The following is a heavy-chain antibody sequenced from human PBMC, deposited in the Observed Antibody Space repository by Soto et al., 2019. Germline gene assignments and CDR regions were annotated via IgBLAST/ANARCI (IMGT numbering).Heavy chain of an antibody. CDR1: GGSDSGQY. CDR3: ARGGITMAWNYYYYGMDV. D-gene: IGHD3-10*01. CDR2: IIPTGST. Sequence: SETLSLTCGVSGGSDSGQYWSWIRQPPGKGLERVGEIIPTGSTINNPSIKSRLSISLDTSKNQVSLNLSSVSAADTAVYYCARGGITMAWNYYYYGMDVWGQGTTVTVSS. V-gene: IGHV4-34*01. J-gene: IGHJ6*02.